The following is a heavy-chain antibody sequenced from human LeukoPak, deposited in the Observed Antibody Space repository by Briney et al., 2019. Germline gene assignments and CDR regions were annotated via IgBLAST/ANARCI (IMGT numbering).Heavy chain of an antibody. CDR3: VGSVVVEVGAFDI. J-gene: IGHJ3*02. Sequence: QTGGSLRLSCAASEFTFSSYTMNWVRQAPGKGLEWVSAISGSGGSTYYADSVKGRFTISRDNSKNTLYLQMNSLRAEDTAVYYCVGSVVVEVGAFDIWGQGTMVTVSS. CDR1: EFTFSSYT. CDR2: ISGSGGST. V-gene: IGHV3-23*01. D-gene: IGHD2-15*01.